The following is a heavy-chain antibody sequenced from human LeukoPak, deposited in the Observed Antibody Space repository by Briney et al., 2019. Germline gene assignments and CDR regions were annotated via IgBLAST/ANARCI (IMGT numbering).Heavy chain of an antibody. D-gene: IGHD3-22*01. CDR3: AREEATYYYDSSGYYPGAFDI. Sequence: SETLSLTCTVSGGSVSSGSYYWSWIRQPPGKGLEWIGDIYYSGSTNYNPSLKSRVTISVDTSKNQFSLKLSSVTAADTAVYYCAREEATYYYDSSGYYPGAFDIWGQGTMVTVSS. CDR1: GGSVSSGSYY. CDR2: IYYSGST. V-gene: IGHV4-61*01. J-gene: IGHJ3*02.